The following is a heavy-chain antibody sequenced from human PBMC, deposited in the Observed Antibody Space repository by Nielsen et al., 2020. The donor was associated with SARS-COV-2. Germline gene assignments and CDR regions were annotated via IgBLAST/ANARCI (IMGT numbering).Heavy chain of an antibody. CDR1: GFTFENYG. V-gene: IGHV3-23*01. J-gene: IGHJ4*02. CDR3: AKDISYGDLPDY. Sequence: GESLKISCTASGFTFENYGMNWVRQAPGEGLEWVSSISGSSGTTYYADSVKGRFTVSRDNSKNTLFLQMDSLRGEDTAMYYCAKDISYGDLPDYWGQGTLVTVSS. D-gene: IGHD4-17*01. CDR2: ISGSSGTT.